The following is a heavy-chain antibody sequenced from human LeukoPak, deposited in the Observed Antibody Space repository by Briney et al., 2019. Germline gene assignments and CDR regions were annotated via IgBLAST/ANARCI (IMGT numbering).Heavy chain of an antibody. CDR2: IDPSGGAT. CDR1: GYILTNCY. J-gene: IGHJ6*02. CDR3: ATGSLWSSTYYYYGMDV. D-gene: IGHD3-10*01. Sequence: ASVKVSCKASGYILTNCYMHWVRQAPRQGLEWMGMIDPSGGATSDAQKFQGRVTITRDTSSSTGYMQLSSLRSEDTAIYYCATGSLWSSTYYYYGMDVWGQGTTVTVSS. V-gene: IGHV1-46*01.